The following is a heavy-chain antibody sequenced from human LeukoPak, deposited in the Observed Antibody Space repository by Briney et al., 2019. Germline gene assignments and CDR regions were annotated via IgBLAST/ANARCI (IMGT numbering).Heavy chain of an antibody. CDR2: INSDGSWT. CDR1: GNYW. J-gene: IGHJ4*02. D-gene: IGHD4-17*01. Sequence: GGSLRLSCAASGNYWMRWVRQAPGKGLVWVSHINSDGSWTSYADSVKGRFTISKDNAKNTVYLQMNSLRAEDTAVYYCARDTDTVTTILDYWGQGTLVTVSS. V-gene: IGHV3-74*01. CDR3: ARDTDTVTTILDY.